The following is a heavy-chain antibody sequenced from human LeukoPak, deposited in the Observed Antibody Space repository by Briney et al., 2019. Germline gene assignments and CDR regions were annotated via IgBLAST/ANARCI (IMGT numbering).Heavy chain of an antibody. CDR2: FDPEDGET. V-gene: IGHV1-24*01. Sequence: ASVKVSRKVSGYTLTELSMHWVRQAPGKGLEWMGGFDPEDGETIYAQKFQGRVTMTEDTSTDTAYMELSSLRSEDTAVYYCATNGISDNFDWLLIDYWGQGTLVTVSS. CDR3: ATNGISDNFDWLLIDY. J-gene: IGHJ4*02. D-gene: IGHD3-9*01. CDR1: GYTLTELS.